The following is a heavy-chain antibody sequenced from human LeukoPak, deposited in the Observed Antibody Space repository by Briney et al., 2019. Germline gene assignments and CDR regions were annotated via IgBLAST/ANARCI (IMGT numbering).Heavy chain of an antibody. CDR3: ARAADWWDQSFDY. Sequence: SETLSLTCTVSGGSISSYYWSWIRQPPGKGLEWIGYIYYSGSTNYNPSLKSRVTISVDTSKNQFSLKLSSVTAADTAVYYCARAADWWDQSFDYWGQGTLVTVSS. J-gene: IGHJ4*02. D-gene: IGHD1-26*01. CDR1: GGSISSYY. V-gene: IGHV4-59*01. CDR2: IYYSGST.